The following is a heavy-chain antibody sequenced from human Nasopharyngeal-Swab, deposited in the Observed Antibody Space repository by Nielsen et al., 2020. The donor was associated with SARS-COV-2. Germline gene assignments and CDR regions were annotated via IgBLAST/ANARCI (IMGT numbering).Heavy chain of an antibody. CDR3: ARDLGGGYCTTTNCPGS. CDR2: TEIGGTT. D-gene: IGHD2-2*01. Sequence: GGSLRLSCAVSGLTVSSTYMSWVRQAPGKGLERVSVTEIGGTTHYADSVKGRFSLSSDSSTNTLYLQMNNVRAEDTAVYYCARDLGGGYCTTTNCPGSWGQGTLVTVSS. V-gene: IGHV3-53*01. CDR1: GLTVSSTY. J-gene: IGHJ1*01.